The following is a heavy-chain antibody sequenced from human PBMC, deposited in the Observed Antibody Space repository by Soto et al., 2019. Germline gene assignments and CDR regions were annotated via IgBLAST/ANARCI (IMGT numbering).Heavy chain of an antibody. CDR1: GGSISTGDSY. CDR2: IYDDGTT. V-gene: IGHV4-30-4*01. D-gene: IGHD3-3*01. CDR3: ASADFWSGDFDF. J-gene: IGHJ4*02. Sequence: QVQLQESGPGLVKPSQTLSLTCTVSGGSISTGDSYWSWLRQPPGKGLECIGFIYDDGTTYYSPSLKSRVTMSVDTFKIQFSLKLSSVTAADTAVYFCASADFWSGDFDFWGQGTLVTVSS.